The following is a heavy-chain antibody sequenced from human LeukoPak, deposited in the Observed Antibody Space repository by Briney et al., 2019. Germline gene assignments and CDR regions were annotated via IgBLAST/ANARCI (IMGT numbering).Heavy chain of an antibody. CDR2: INPQSGDT. Sequence: ASVKCSCKASGYTFTAYYMHWVRQAPGQGLDWMGWINPQSGDTKFAQKFQGRVTMTRDTSINTAYMELTSLRSDDTAVYYCARDGDYLLLSARYYMDVWGKGTTLTISS. V-gene: IGHV1-2*02. CDR3: ARDGDYLLLSARYYMDV. J-gene: IGHJ6*03. D-gene: IGHD2-2*01. CDR1: GYTFTAYY.